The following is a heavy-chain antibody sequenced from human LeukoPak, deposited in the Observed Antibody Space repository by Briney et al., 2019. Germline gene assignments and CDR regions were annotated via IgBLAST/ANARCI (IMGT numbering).Heavy chain of an antibody. D-gene: IGHD6-13*01. CDR3: SYSSSSDTLFDF. J-gene: IGHJ4*02. V-gene: IGHV3-30*03. Sequence: TGGSLRLSCAASGFTFSSYGLHWVRQAPGKGLEWVAVISYDGRNKYYSDSVKGRFTISRDNSKNTLYLQMNSLRAEDTAVYYSSYSSSSDTLFDFWGQGTLVTVSS. CDR2: ISYDGRNK. CDR1: GFTFSSYG.